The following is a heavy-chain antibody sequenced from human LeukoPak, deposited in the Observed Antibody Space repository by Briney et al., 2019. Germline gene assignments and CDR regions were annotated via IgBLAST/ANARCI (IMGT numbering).Heavy chain of an antibody. CDR3: ARGVPYDSWSGPHYSDY. J-gene: IGHJ4*02. CDR1: RFTLSTYW. CDR2: IKQDGSQE. D-gene: IGHD3-3*01. Sequence: PGGSLRLSCAASRFTLSTYWMSWVRQAPGKGLEWVAHIKQDGSQEYYVDSVKGRFTISRDSAKNSLYLQMNSLRAEDTAVYYCARGVPYDSWSGPHYSDYWGQGILVTVSS. V-gene: IGHV3-7*01.